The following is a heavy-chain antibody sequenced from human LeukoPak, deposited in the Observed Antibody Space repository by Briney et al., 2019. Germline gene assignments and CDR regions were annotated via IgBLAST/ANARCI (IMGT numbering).Heavy chain of an antibody. CDR2: INTKSGVT. D-gene: IGHD4-23*01. Sequence: GASVTVSFKASGYTFTGFYMHGVRQAPGQGLEWMGWINTKSGVTINAQKIQGRVTMTTDTSMSTAYMELSGLRSDDTAVYYCARTQTLDYWGQGTLVTVSS. CDR1: GYTFTGFY. V-gene: IGHV1-2*02. J-gene: IGHJ4*02. CDR3: ARTQTLDY.